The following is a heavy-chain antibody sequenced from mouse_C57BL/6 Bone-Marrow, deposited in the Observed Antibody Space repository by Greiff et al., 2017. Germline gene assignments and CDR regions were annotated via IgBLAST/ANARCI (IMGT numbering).Heavy chain of an antibody. D-gene: IGHD2-1*01. CDR2: IDPENGDT. J-gene: IGHJ1*03. V-gene: IGHV14-4*01. CDR3: TSCGNSWYFDV. CDR1: GFNIKDDY. Sequence: VQLQQSGAELVRPGASVKLSCTASGFNIKDDYMHWVKQRPEQGLEWIGWIDPENGDTEYASKFQGKATITADTSSNTAYLQLSSLTSEDTAVYYCTSCGNSWYFDVWGTGTTVTVSS.